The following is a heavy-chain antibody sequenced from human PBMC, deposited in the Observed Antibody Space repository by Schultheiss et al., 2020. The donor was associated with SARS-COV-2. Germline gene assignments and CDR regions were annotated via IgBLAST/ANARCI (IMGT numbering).Heavy chain of an antibody. CDR3: ARVDSRRTLGGLILYFEY. Sequence: QTLSLTCTVSGASISSVGYYWGWIRQSPGKGLEWIGSIYTSGSTNYNPSLKSRVTMSVDTSKNQFSLNLHSVTAADTAVYYCARVDSRRTLGGLILYFEYWGQGTLVTVSS. D-gene: IGHD3-16*02. CDR2: IYTSGST. CDR1: GASISSVGYY. J-gene: IGHJ4*02. V-gene: IGHV4-39*07.